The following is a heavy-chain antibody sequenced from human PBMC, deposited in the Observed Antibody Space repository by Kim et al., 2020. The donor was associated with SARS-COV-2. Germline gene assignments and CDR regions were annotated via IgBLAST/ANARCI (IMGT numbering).Heavy chain of an antibody. CDR2: ISGSGGST. Sequence: GGSLRLSCAASGFTFSSYAMSWVRQAPGKGLEWVSAISGSGGSTYYADSVKGRFTISRDNSKNTLYLQMNSLRAEDTAVYYCAKRGLDIVVVPAAIPGCYFDYWGQGTLVTVSS. CDR3: AKRGLDIVVVPAAIPGCYFDY. D-gene: IGHD2-2*03. CDR1: GFTFSSYA. J-gene: IGHJ4*02. V-gene: IGHV3-23*01.